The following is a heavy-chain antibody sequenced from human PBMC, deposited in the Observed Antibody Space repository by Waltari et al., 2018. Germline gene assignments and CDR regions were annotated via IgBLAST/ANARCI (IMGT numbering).Heavy chain of an antibody. CDR3: VKDKAGDYDRGDFDS. CDR1: GFPFDDYA. D-gene: IGHD4-17*01. CDR2: LSWSSVNI. J-gene: IGHJ4*02. Sequence: ELLLVESGGGFVQPGRSLRLSCDASGFPFDDYAMDWVRQAPGKGLEGCTGLSWSSVNIGYASSVKRRFAISRDNAKNSLFLQMNSLKPEDTASYFCVKDKAGDYDRGDFDSWGQGTLVTVSS. V-gene: IGHV3-9*01.